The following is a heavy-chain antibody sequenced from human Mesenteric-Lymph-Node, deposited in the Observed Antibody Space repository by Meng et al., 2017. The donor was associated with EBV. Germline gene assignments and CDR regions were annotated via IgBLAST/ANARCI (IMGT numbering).Heavy chain of an antibody. D-gene: IGHD5/OR15-5a*01. CDR3: TRVVYREFDP. J-gene: IGHJ5*02. Sequence: AQLVQSGAEVKKPGASVKVSCKASGYTFTSNYIHWVRQAPGQGPEWMGLINPSSGGTSYAQKFQGRVTMTRDTSTSTVYMEVISLRSDDTAVYYCTRVVYREFDPWGQGTLVTVSS. CDR2: INPSSGGT. V-gene: IGHV1-46*01. CDR1: GYTFTSNY.